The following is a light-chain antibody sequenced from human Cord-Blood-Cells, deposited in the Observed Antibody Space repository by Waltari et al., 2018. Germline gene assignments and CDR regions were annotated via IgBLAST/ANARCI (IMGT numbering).Light chain of an antibody. Sequence: QSALTQPASVSGSPGQSITISCTGTRSDVGSYYLVFWYQQHPGKAPKLMIYEVSKRPSGVSNRFSGSKSGNTASLTISGLQAEDEADYYCCSYAGSSTYVFGTGTKVTVL. CDR2: EVS. CDR1: RSDVGSYYL. CDR3: CSYAGSSTYV. J-gene: IGLJ1*01. V-gene: IGLV2-23*02.